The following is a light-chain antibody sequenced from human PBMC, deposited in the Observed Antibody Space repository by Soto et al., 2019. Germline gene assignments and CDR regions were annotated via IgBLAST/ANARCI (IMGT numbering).Light chain of an antibody. J-gene: IGKJ4*01. Sequence: EIVLTQSPATLALSPGERATLSCRASQSVRSYLAWYQQKPGQAPRLLIYDASNRATDIPARFSGSGSGTDFTLTISSLDPEDSAFYSCHQRSKWPLTFGGGTKVEIK. CDR2: DAS. CDR1: QSVRSY. V-gene: IGKV3-11*01. CDR3: HQRSKWPLT.